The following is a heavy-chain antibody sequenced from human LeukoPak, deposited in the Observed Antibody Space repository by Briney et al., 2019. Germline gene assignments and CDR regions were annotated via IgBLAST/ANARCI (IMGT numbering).Heavy chain of an antibody. J-gene: IGHJ4*02. D-gene: IGHD3-3*01. CDR2: ISSSSSYI. CDR1: GFTFSSYS. Sequence: PGGSLRLSCAASGFTFSSYSMNWVRQAPGKGLEWVSPISSSSSYIYYADSVKGRFTISRDNAKNSLYLQMNSLRAEDTAVYYCARDPNSYYDFWSGYYFDYWGQGTLVTVSS. CDR3: ARDPNSYYDFWSGYYFDY. V-gene: IGHV3-21*01.